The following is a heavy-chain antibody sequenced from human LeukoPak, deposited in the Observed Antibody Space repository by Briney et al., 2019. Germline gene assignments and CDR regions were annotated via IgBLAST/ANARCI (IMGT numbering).Heavy chain of an antibody. Sequence: GASVKVSCKASGYTFTGYYMHWVRQAPGQGLEWMGRINPNSGGTNYAQKFQGRVTMTRDTSISTAYMELSRLRSDDTAVYYCARGYSSSWYVTGGPDYWGQGTLVTVSS. CDR2: INPNSGGT. D-gene: IGHD6-13*01. CDR3: ARGYSSSWYVTGGPDY. CDR1: GYTFTGYY. V-gene: IGHV1-2*06. J-gene: IGHJ4*02.